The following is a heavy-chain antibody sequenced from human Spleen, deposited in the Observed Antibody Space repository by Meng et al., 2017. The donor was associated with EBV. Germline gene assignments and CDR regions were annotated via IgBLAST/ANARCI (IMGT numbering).Heavy chain of an antibody. J-gene: IGHJ4*02. Sequence: QLVEFGAEVNKPGASVKVSCMSSGYSFSDYDINWVRQATGQGPEWMGWMNPKSGDTGYAQKFQGRVTMTRDTSTSTVYMELSSLRSEDTAVYYCAREGHYASSSEWGQGALVTVSS. CDR2: MNPKSGDT. CDR1: GYSFSDYD. V-gene: IGHV1-8*01. CDR3: AREGHYASSSE. D-gene: IGHD6-6*01.